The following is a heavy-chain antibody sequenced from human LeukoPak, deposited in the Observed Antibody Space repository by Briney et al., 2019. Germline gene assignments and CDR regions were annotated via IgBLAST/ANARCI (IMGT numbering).Heavy chain of an antibody. CDR3: ARGGSGWYFLDY. CDR1: GGSISSYY. CDR2: IYYSGST. D-gene: IGHD6-19*01. V-gene: IGHV4-59*01. J-gene: IGHJ4*02. Sequence: PSETLSLTCTVSGGSISSYYWSWIRQPPGKGLEWIGYIYYSGSTNYNPSLKSRVTISVDTSKNQFSLKLSSVTAADTAVYYCARGGSGWYFLDYWGQGTLVTVSS.